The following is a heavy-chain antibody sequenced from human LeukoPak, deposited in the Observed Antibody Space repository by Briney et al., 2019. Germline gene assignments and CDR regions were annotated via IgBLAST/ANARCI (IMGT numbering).Heavy chain of an antibody. Sequence: GGFLRLSCAASGFAFSDYYMTWIRQAPGKGLEWLSYISGGGGDINYADSVKGRFSISRDNAKNSLYLEMNSLRAEDTAVYYCVRDIRAVGVTLYFDHWGQGTLVTASS. CDR3: VRDIRAVGVTLYFDH. CDR1: GFAFSDYY. V-gene: IGHV3-11*01. CDR2: ISGGGGDI. D-gene: IGHD1-26*01. J-gene: IGHJ4*02.